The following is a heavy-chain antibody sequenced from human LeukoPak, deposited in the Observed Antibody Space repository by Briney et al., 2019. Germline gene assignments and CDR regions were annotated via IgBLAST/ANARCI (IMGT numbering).Heavy chain of an antibody. CDR1: GYTFTCYY. V-gene: IGHV1-2*02. CDR2: INPNSGGT. CDR3: ARIEPTRYYYDSSGYYPY. D-gene: IGHD3-22*01. Sequence: ASVKVSCKASGYTFTCYYMHWVRQAPGQGLEWMGWINPNSGGTNYAQKFQGRVTMTRDTSISTAYMELSRLRSDDTAVYYCARIEPTRYYYDSSGYYPYWGQGTLVTVSS. J-gene: IGHJ4*02.